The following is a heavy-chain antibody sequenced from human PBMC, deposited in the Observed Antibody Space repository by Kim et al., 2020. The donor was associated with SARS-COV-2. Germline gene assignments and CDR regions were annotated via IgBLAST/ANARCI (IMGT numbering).Heavy chain of an antibody. CDR2: IYYSGST. J-gene: IGHJ4*02. D-gene: IGHD6-13*01. CDR1: GGSISSYY. V-gene: IGHV4-59*08. CDR3: ASSRASIAAAEY. Sequence: SETLSLTCTVSGGSISSYYWSWIRQPPGKGLEWIGYIYYSGSTNYNPSLKSRVTISVDTSKNQFSLKLSSVTAADTAVYYCASSRASIAAAEYWGQGTLV.